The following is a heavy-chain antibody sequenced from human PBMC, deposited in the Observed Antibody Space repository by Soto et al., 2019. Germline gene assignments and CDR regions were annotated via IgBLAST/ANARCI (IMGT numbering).Heavy chain of an antibody. V-gene: IGHV1-18*01. Sequence: ASVKVSCKASGYTFTSYGISWVRQAPGQGLEWMGWISAYNGNTNYAQKLQGRVTMTTDTSTSTAYMELRSLRSDDTAVYYCARAIPDIVVVVAATLLSLGLGGVFDYWGQGTLVTVSS. CDR1: GYTFTSYG. D-gene: IGHD2-15*01. CDR3: ARAIPDIVVVVAATLLSLGLGGVFDY. J-gene: IGHJ4*02. CDR2: ISAYNGNT.